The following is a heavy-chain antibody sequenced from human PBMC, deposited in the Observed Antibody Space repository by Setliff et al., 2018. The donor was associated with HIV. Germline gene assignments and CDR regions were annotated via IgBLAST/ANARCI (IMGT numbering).Heavy chain of an antibody. CDR3: ARTDCSSTRCSEANWFDP. V-gene: IGHV1-8*03. J-gene: IGHJ5*02. CDR1: GYTFTSYI. CDR2: MNPNNGNT. D-gene: IGHD2-2*01. Sequence: ASVKVSCKASGYTFTSYIMNWVRQAPGQGLEWMGWMNPNNGNTGYAQKFQGRVTITRNTSINTAYMELSSLGSEDTAVYYCARTDCSSTRCSEANWFDPWGPGTLVTVSS.